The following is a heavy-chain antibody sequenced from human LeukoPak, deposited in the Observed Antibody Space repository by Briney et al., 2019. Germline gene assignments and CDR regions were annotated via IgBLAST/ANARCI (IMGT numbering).Heavy chain of an antibody. Sequence: SETLSLTCTVSGGSISRYYWSWIRQPAGKGLEWIGRIYSSGSTNYNPSLKSRVTMSLDTSKNQFSLKLSSATAADTAVYYRARDGIFCTNGVCYTWWYFDLWGRGTLVTVSS. CDR2: IYSSGST. CDR3: ARDGIFCTNGVCYTWWYFDL. V-gene: IGHV4-4*07. J-gene: IGHJ2*01. D-gene: IGHD2-8*01. CDR1: GGSISRYY.